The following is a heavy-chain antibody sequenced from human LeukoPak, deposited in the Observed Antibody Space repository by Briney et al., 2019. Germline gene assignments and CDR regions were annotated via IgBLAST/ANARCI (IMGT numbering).Heavy chain of an antibody. J-gene: IGHJ4*02. D-gene: IGHD5-18*01. CDR3: ARDSDVQLLGLFDY. CDR2: IYYSGST. Sequence: KPSETLSLTCTVSGGSISSGDYYWSWIRQPPGKGLEWIGYIYYSGSTYYNPSLKSRVTISVDTSKNQFSLKLSSVTAADTAVYYCARDSDVQLLGLFDYWGQGTLVTVSS. V-gene: IGHV4-30-4*01. CDR1: GGSISSGDYY.